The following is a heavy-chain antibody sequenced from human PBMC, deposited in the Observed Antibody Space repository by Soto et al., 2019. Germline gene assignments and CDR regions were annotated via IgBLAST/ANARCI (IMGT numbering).Heavy chain of an antibody. Sequence: GGSLRLSCAASGFTFNKYSMNWVRQAPGKGLEWVSSITSKTGDQYYADSVKGRFIISRDNTKNSLSLQVTSLRDEDTAVYYCAREASVAALNWFDPWGQGTLVTVSS. V-gene: IGHV3-21*06. CDR3: AREASVAALNWFDP. D-gene: IGHD6-6*01. CDR1: GFTFNKYS. J-gene: IGHJ5*02. CDR2: ITSKTGDQ.